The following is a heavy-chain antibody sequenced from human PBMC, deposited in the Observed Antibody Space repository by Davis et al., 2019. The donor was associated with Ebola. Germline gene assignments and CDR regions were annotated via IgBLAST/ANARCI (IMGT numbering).Heavy chain of an antibody. CDR3: ARDRLLWFGEPRGYGMDV. V-gene: IGHV3-7*01. D-gene: IGHD3-10*01. CDR1: GFTFSSYE. CDR2: IKQDGSEK. Sequence: GGSLRLSCAASGFTFSSYEMNWVRQAPGKGLEWVANIKQDGSEKYYVDSVKGRFTISRDNAKNSLYLQMNSLRAEDTAVYYCARDRLLWFGEPRGYGMDVWGQGTTVTVSS. J-gene: IGHJ6*02.